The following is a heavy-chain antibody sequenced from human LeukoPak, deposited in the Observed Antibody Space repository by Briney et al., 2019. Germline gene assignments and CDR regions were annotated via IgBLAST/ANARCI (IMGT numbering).Heavy chain of an antibody. CDR1: GVSISSYY. CDR2: IYYSGNT. CDR3: ARGTSSLDY. Sequence: LETLSLTCTVSGVSISSYYWSWIRQPPGKGLEYIGYIYYSGNTNYNPSLKSRVTISVDTSKNQFSLKLSSVTAADTAVYYCARGTSSLDYWGQGTLVTVSS. V-gene: IGHV4-59*01. J-gene: IGHJ4*02.